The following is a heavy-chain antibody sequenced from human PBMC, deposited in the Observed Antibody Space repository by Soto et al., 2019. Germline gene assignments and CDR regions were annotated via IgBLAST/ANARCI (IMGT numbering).Heavy chain of an antibody. CDR2: MNPNRGNT. Sequence: QVQLVQSGAEVKKPGASVKVSCKASGYTFTSYDINWVRQATGQGLECMGWMNPNRGNTGYAQKFQGRVTMTRNTSISTAYMELSSLRSEDTAVYYCAREGSSSWYRGDFDYWGQGTLVTVSS. CDR1: GYTFTSYD. D-gene: IGHD6-13*01. CDR3: AREGSSSWYRGDFDY. J-gene: IGHJ4*02. V-gene: IGHV1-8*01.